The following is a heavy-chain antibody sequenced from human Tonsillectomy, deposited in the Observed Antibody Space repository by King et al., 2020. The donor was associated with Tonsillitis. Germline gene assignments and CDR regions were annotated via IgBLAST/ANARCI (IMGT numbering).Heavy chain of an antibody. D-gene: IGHD2-8*01. J-gene: IGHJ4*02. CDR3: ARSCLGRYGTNGGLPQCDYFDY. Sequence: MSWVRQAPGKGLEWVANIKQDGSEKYYVDSVKGRFTISRDNAKDSLYLQMNSLRAEDTAVYYCARSCLGRYGTNGGLPQCDYFDYWGQVTLVTVSS. V-gene: IGHV3-7*01. CDR2: IKQDGSEK.